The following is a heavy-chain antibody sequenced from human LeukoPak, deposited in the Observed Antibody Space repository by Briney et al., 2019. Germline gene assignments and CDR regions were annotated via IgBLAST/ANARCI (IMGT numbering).Heavy chain of an antibody. Sequence: PGGSLRLSCAASGFTFSSYWMSWVRQAPGKGLEWVANIKQDGSEKYYVDSVKGRFTISRDNAKNSLYLQMNSLRAEDTAVYYCARSPYDFWSGDYYYYYGMDVWGQGTTVTVSS. V-gene: IGHV3-7*01. CDR3: ARSPYDFWSGDYYYYYGMDV. CDR2: IKQDGSEK. CDR1: GFTFSSYW. D-gene: IGHD3-3*01. J-gene: IGHJ6*02.